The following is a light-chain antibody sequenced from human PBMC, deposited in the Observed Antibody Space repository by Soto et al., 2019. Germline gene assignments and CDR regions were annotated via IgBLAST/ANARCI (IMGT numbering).Light chain of an antibody. Sequence: DIQLTQSPSFLSASVGDRVTITCRASQDINTYLAWYQQKPGKAPKLLIFAASTLQTGVPSRFSCSGSGTEFTVTITSLQPEDFATYYCQQRKSYPITFGQGTRLEMK. CDR2: AAS. CDR3: QQRKSYPIT. V-gene: IGKV1-9*01. J-gene: IGKJ5*01. CDR1: QDINTY.